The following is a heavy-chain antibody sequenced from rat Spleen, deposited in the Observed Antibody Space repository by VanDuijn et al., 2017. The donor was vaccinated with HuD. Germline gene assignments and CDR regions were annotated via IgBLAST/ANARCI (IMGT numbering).Heavy chain of an antibody. CDR2: ISYEGSST. D-gene: IGHD1-9*01. Sequence: EVQLVESGGGLVQPGRSMKLSCAASGFTFSDYYMAWVRQAPKKGLEWVASISYEGSSTYYGDSVKGRFTISRDNAQDTLYLQKSKLGSEDTAIYYCVREDLGINYWGQGVMVTVSS. CDR1: GFTFSDYY. J-gene: IGHJ2*01. V-gene: IGHV5-22*01. CDR3: VREDLGINY.